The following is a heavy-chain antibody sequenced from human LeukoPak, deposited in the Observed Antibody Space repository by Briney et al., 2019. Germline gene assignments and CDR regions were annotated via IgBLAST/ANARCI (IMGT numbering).Heavy chain of an antibody. V-gene: IGHV4-59*08. CDR3: ARASITYYYYYYMGV. D-gene: IGHD1-14*01. J-gene: IGHJ6*03. CDR1: GGSISSHY. Sequence: SETLSLTCTVSGGSISSHYWSWIRQPPGKGLEWIGYIYYSGSTNYNPSLKSRVTISVDTSKNQFSLKLSSVTAADTAVYYCARASITYYYYYYMGVWGKGTTVTVSS. CDR2: IYYSGST.